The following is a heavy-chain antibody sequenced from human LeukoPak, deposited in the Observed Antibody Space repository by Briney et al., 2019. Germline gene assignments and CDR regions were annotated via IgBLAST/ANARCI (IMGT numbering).Heavy chain of an antibody. CDR3: ARGLKYYDFWSGCLYYFDY. Sequence: PSETLSLTCAVYGGSFSGYYWSWIRQPPGKGLEWIGEINHSGSTNYNPSLKSRVTISVDTSKNQFSLKLSSVTAADTAVYYCARGLKYYDFWSGCLYYFDYWGQGTLVTVSS. CDR1: GGSFSGYY. V-gene: IGHV4-34*01. J-gene: IGHJ4*02. CDR2: INHSGST. D-gene: IGHD3-3*01.